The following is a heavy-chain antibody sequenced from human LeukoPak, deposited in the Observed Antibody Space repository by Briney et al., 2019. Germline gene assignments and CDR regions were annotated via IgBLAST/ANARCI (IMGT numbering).Heavy chain of an antibody. Sequence: PGGSLRLSCAASGFTFSSNSVTWVRQAPGKGLEWVAVISYDGSNKYYADSVKGRFTISRDNSKNTLYLQMNSLRAEDTAVYYCARGRTGYYPDYWGQGTLVTVSS. D-gene: IGHD3/OR15-3a*01. J-gene: IGHJ4*02. V-gene: IGHV3-30*04. CDR1: GFTFSSNS. CDR3: ARGRTGYYPDY. CDR2: ISYDGSNK.